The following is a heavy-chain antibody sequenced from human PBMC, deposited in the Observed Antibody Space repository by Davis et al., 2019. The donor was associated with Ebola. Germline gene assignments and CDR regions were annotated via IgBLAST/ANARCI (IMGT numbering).Heavy chain of an antibody. CDR2: MSLDGTQK. CDR3: ALYSSTPY. D-gene: IGHD6-13*01. CDR1: GFSFSTFW. J-gene: IGHJ4*02. Sequence: GGSLRLSCAASGFSFSTFWMAWVRQAPGKGLEWVAHMSLDGTQKYYVDSVKGRFTISRDNAKNTLYLQMNSLRAEDTAVYYCALYSSTPYWGQGTLVTVSS. V-gene: IGHV3-7*01.